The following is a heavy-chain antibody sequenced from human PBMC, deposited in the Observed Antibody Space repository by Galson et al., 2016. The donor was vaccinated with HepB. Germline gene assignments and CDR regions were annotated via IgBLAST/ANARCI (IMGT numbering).Heavy chain of an antibody. J-gene: IGHJ6*02. D-gene: IGHD3-22*01. CDR1: GFTFRDYS. V-gene: IGHV3-48*02. CDR3: TRDHYYDRSGHLVYYGMDV. CDR2: IGGSGTTI. Sequence: SLRLSCAASGFTFRDYSMNWVRQAPGKGLDWVSYIGGSGTTIYYADSVKGRFTISRDNAKNLLYLQMHSPRDEDTDLYYCTRDHYYDRSGHLVYYGMDVWGQGTTVTVSS.